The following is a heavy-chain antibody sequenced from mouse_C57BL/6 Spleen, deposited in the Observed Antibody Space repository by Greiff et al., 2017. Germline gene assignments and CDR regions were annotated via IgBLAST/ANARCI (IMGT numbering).Heavy chain of an antibody. CDR3: ARYDGSSVYAMDY. Sequence: QVQLQQPGAELVMPGASVKLSCKASGYTFTDYCMHWVKQRPGQGLEWIGEIDPTDSCTNYNQKFKGKSTLTVDNSSSTAYMQLISLTSEDSAVYDCARYDGSSVYAMDYWGQGTSVTVSS. CDR1: GYTFTDYC. D-gene: IGHD1-1*01. V-gene: IGHV1-69*01. J-gene: IGHJ4*01. CDR2: IDPTDSCT.